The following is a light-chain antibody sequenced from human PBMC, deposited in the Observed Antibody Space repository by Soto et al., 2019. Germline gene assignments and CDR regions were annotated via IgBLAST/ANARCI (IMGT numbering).Light chain of an antibody. Sequence: QSVLTQPASGSGSPGQSITISCTGTSSDVGGYNYVSWYQQEPGKAPKLMICDVSNRPSGVSNRFSGSKSGNTASLTISGLQAEDEADYYCSSYTSGTTFVFGTGTKVTVL. CDR1: SSDVGGYNY. CDR3: SSYTSGTTFV. V-gene: IGLV2-14*01. J-gene: IGLJ1*01. CDR2: DVS.